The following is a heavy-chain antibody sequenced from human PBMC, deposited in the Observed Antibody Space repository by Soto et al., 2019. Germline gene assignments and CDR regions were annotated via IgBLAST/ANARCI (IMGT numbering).Heavy chain of an antibody. Sequence: ASVKVSCKASGYTFTSYAMHWVRQAPGQRLEWMGWINAGNGNTKYSQKFQGRVTITRDTSASTAYMELSSLRSEDTAVYYCARGVAGPLHLFDPWGQGTLVPVSS. J-gene: IGHJ5*02. D-gene: IGHD6-19*01. CDR3: ARGVAGPLHLFDP. CDR1: GYTFTSYA. CDR2: INAGNGNT. V-gene: IGHV1-3*01.